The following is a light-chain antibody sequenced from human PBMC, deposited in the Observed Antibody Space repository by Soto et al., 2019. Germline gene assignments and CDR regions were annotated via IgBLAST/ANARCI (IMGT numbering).Light chain of an antibody. CDR2: DVS. CDR3: QSYTSNSTLVV. V-gene: IGLV2-14*01. J-gene: IGLJ2*01. Sequence: QSALTQPASVSGSPGQSITISCTGTSSDVGGYNYVSWYQQHPGKAPKLMIYDVSNRPSGVSNRFPGSKSGNTASLTISGLQAEDEADYYCQSYTSNSTLVVFGGGTKLTVL. CDR1: SSDVGGYNY.